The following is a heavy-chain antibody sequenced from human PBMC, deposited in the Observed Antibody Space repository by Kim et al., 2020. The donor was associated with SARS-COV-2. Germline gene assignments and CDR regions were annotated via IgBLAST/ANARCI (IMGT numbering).Heavy chain of an antibody. Sequence: SETLSLTCAVYGGSFSGYYWSWIRQPPGKGLEWIGEINHSGSTNYNPSLKSRVTISVDTSKNQFSLKLSSVTAADTAVYYCARGGYNWNYFPSAGWFDPWGQGTLVTVSS. CDR3: ARGGYNWNYFPSAGWFDP. D-gene: IGHD1-7*01. V-gene: IGHV4-34*01. CDR1: GGSFSGYY. J-gene: IGHJ5*02. CDR2: INHSGST.